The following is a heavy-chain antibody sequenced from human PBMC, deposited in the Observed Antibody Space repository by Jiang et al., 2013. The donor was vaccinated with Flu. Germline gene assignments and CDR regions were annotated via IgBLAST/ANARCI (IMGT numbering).Heavy chain of an antibody. CDR2: IDPSDSYT. CDR3: ARNPQGDTPYCSSTSCYASKGAFDI. D-gene: IGHD2-2*01. Sequence: GAEVKKPGESLRISCKGSGYSFTSYWISWVRQMPGKGLEWMGRIDPSDSYTNYSPSFQGQVTISADKSISTAYLQWSSLKASDTAMYYCARNPQGDTPYCSSTSCYASKGAFDIWGQGQWSPSLQ. V-gene: IGHV5-10-1*04. J-gene: IGHJ3*02. CDR1: GYSFTSYW.